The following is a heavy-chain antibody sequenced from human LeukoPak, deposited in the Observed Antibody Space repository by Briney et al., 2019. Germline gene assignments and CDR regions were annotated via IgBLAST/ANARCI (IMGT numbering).Heavy chain of an antibody. J-gene: IGHJ3*02. CDR1: GFTFSRYW. Sequence: PGGSLRLSCAASGFTFSRYWMSWVRQAPGKGLEWVANINQDGREKYYVDSVKGRFTISRDNAKNSLYLQMNSLRAEDTAVYYCASGGGATRSAYAFDMWGQGTLVTVSS. V-gene: IGHV3-7*01. CDR2: INQDGREK. CDR3: ASGGGATRSAYAFDM. D-gene: IGHD1-26*01.